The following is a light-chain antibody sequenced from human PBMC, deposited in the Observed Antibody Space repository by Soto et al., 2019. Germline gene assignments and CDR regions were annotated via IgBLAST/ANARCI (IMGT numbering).Light chain of an antibody. J-gene: IGKJ1*01. Sequence: EVVMTQSPATLSVSPGERATLSCTASHSVRTNVAWYQHKPGQPPRLLISGASTRATGIAGRFSGSGSGTEFTLTISSLQSEDVAIYYCHQYNNWAPETFGQGTRVEIK. CDR3: HQYNNWAPET. V-gene: IGKV3-15*01. CDR1: HSVRTN. CDR2: GAS.